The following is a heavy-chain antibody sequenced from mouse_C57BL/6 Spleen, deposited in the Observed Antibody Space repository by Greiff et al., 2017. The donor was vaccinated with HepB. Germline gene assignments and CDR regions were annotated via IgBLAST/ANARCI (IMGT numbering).Heavy chain of an antibody. V-gene: IGHV1-72*01. Sequence: QVQLQQPGAELVKPGASVKLSCKASGYTFTSYWMHWGKQRPGRGLGGIGRIDPNSGGTKYNEKFKSKATLTVDKPSSTAYMQLSSLTSEDSAVYYCARWGEDYWYFDVWGTGTTVTVSS. CDR3: ARWGEDYWYFDV. CDR1: GYTFTSYW. J-gene: IGHJ1*03. CDR2: IDPNSGGT.